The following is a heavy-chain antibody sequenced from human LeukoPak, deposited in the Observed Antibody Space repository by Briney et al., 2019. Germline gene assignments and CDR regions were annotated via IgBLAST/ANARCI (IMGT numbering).Heavy chain of an antibody. CDR1: GYTFTTYY. CDR3: ARDGYTYGFDY. Sequence: ASVKVSCKASGYTFTTYYIHWVRQAPGQGLEWMGIIIPSGGSTSHAQKFQGRVTMTRDTSTSTVYMELSSLRSEDTAVYYCARDGYTYGFDYWGQGTLVTVSS. CDR2: IIPSGGST. V-gene: IGHV1-46*01. J-gene: IGHJ4*02. D-gene: IGHD5-18*01.